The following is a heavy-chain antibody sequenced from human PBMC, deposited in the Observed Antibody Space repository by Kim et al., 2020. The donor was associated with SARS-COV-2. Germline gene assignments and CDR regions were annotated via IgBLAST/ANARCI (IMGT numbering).Heavy chain of an antibody. CDR3: ARDLCSGGSCYLSEY. V-gene: IGHV3-21*01. J-gene: IGHJ4*02. CDR1: GFTFTSYS. Sequence: GGSLRLSCAASGFTFTSYSMNWVRQAPGKGLEWVSSISSSSSHIYYADSVKGRFTISRDNAKNSLYLQMNSLRAEDTAVYYCARDLCSGGSCYLSEYWGQGTLVTVSS. CDR2: ISSSSSHI. D-gene: IGHD2-15*01.